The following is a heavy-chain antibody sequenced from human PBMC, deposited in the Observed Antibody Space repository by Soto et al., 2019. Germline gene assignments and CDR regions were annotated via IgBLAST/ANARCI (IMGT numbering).Heavy chain of an antibody. J-gene: IGHJ4*02. CDR2: ISGSGGST. Sequence: PGGSLRLSCAASGFSFSNYAMNWVRQAPGKGLEWVSAISGSGGSTYYADSVKGRFTISRDNSKNTLYLQMNSLRAEDTAVYYCAKELSDCSNGVCYSDYFDYWGQGTLVTVSS. CDR1: GFSFSNYA. CDR3: AKELSDCSNGVCYSDYFDY. D-gene: IGHD2-8*01. V-gene: IGHV3-23*01.